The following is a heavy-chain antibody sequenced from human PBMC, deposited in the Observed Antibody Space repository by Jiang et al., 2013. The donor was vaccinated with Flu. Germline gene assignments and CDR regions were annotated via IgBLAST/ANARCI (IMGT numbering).Heavy chain of an antibody. CDR1: GFTFSNAW. J-gene: IGHJ6*02. CDR2: IKSKTDGGTT. D-gene: IGHD3-3*01. CDR3: TTVSPIAFFGMDV. V-gene: IGHV3-15*01. Sequence: PGGSLRLSCAASGFTFSNAWMSWVRQAPGKGLEWVGRIKSKTDGGTTDYAAPVKGRFTISRDDSKNTLYLQMNSLKTEDTAVYYCTTVSPIAFFGMDVWGQGTTVTVSS.